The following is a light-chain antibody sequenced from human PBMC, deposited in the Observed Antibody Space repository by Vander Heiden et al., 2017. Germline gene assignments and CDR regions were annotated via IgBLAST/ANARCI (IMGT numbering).Light chain of an antibody. V-gene: IGLV2-14*03. CDR1: SSDVGGYNY. Sequence: QSALTQPASVSGSPGQSITISCTGTSSDVGGYNYVSWYHQHPGKAPKLMIYDVSKRPSGVSTRFSGSKSGNTASLTISGRQAEDEADYYGSSYTSSSTYVFGPGTKATVL. CDR2: DVS. CDR3: SSYTSSSTYV. J-gene: IGLJ1*01.